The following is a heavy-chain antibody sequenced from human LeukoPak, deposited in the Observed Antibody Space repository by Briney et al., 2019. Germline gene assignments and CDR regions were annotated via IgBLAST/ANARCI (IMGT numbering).Heavy chain of an antibody. J-gene: IGHJ4*02. V-gene: IGHV1-69*06. Sequence: SVKVSCKASGSTFTDYYMHWVRQAPGQGLEWMGGIIPIFGTANYAQKFQGRVTITADKSTSTAYMELSSLRSEDTAVYYCARELRGSGNYFDYWGQGTLVTVSS. CDR1: GSTFTDYY. CDR3: ARELRGSGNYFDY. D-gene: IGHD3-10*01. CDR2: IIPIFGTA.